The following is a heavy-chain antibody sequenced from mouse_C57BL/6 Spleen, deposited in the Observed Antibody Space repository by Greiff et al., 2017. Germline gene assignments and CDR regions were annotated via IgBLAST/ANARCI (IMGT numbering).Heavy chain of an antibody. V-gene: IGHV1-42*01. Sequence: VQLQQSGPELVKPGASVKISCKASGYSFTGYYMNWVKQSPEKSLEWIGEINPSTGGTTYNQKFKAKATLTVDKSSSTAYMQLKSLTSEDSAVYYCASPYCYGSSWYFDVWGTGTTVTVSS. CDR3: ASPYCYGSSWYFDV. J-gene: IGHJ1*03. CDR2: INPSTGGT. D-gene: IGHD1-1*01. CDR1: GYSFTGYY.